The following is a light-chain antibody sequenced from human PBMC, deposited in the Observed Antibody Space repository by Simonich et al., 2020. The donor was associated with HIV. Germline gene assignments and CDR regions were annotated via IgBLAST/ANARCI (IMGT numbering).Light chain of an antibody. CDR1: SGSVSTSYY. Sequence: QTVVTQEPSFSVSPGGTVTLTCGLSSGSVSTSYYPSWSQQTPGQAPRPVIYSTNTRSSGVPDRFSGSILGNKAALTITGAQADDESDYYCVLYMGSGIRVFGGGTKLTVL. CDR2: STN. V-gene: IGLV8-61*01. CDR3: VLYMGSGIRV. J-gene: IGLJ3*02.